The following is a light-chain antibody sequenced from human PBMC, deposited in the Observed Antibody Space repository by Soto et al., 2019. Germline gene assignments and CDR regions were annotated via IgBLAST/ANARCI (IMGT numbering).Light chain of an antibody. CDR1: QTISTW. J-gene: IGKJ1*01. CDR3: QQYNSYSTT. V-gene: IGKV1-5*01. CDR2: DVS. Sequence: DIQMTQSPSTLSASVGHRVTITCRASQTISTWLAWYQQKPGKAPKLLIYDVSTLGSGVPSRFSGSGSGTDFTLTISSLQPDDFATYYCQQYNSYSTTFGQGTKVDIK.